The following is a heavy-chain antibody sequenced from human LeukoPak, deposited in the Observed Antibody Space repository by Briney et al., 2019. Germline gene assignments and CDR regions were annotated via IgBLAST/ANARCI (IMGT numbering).Heavy chain of an antibody. CDR3: ATGYCSGGSCYYPGHFDY. V-gene: IGHV3-21*01. CDR2: ISSSSSYI. D-gene: IGHD2-15*01. J-gene: IGHJ4*02. Sequence: GGSLRLSCAASGFTFSSYSMNWVRQAPGKGLEWVSSISSSSSYIYYADSVKGRFTISRDNAKNSLYLQMSSLRAEDTAVYYCATGYCSGGSCYYPGHFDYWGQGTLVTVSS. CDR1: GFTFSSYS.